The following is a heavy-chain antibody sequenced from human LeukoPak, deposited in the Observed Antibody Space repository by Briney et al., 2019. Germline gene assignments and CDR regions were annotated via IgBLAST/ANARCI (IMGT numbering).Heavy chain of an antibody. Sequence: GGSLRLSCAASGFTFSSYWMSWVRQAPGKGLEWVANIKQDGSEKYYVDSVKGRFTISRDNAKNSLYLQVNSLRAEDTAVYYCAKGSRYDSSGYPGGYFDYWGQGTLVTVSS. D-gene: IGHD3-22*01. CDR1: GFTFSSYW. J-gene: IGHJ4*02. V-gene: IGHV3-7*03. CDR3: AKGSRYDSSGYPGGYFDY. CDR2: IKQDGSEK.